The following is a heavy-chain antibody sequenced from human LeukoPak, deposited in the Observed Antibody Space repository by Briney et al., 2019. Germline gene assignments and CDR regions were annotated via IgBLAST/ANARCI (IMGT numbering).Heavy chain of an antibody. V-gene: IGHV5-10-1*01. Sequence: GESLQISCKGSGYSFTTYWITWVSQMPGKGLEWMGRIDPSDSYTNYSPSFQGHVTISADKSISTAYLQWSSLKASDTAMYYCARQVAYTSGRTFDFWGQGTLVTVSS. CDR3: ARQVAYTSGRTFDF. CDR1: GYSFTTYW. J-gene: IGHJ4*02. CDR2: IDPSDSYT. D-gene: IGHD6-19*01.